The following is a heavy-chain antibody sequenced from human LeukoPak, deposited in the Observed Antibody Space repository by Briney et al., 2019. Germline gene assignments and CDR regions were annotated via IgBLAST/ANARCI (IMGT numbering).Heavy chain of an antibody. CDR2: ISSSSSYI. D-gene: IGHD1-20*01. V-gene: IGHV3-21*01. CDR3: ARDILHNWNDHDAFDI. CDR1: GFTFSSYS. Sequence: GGSLRLSCAASGFTFSSYSMNWVRQAPGKGLEWVSSISSSSSYIYYADSVKGRFTISRDNAKNSLYLQMNSLRAEDTAVYYCARDILHNWNDHDAFDIWGQGTMVTVSS. J-gene: IGHJ3*02.